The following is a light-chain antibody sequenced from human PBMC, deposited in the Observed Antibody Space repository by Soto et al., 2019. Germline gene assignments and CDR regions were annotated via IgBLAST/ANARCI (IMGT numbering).Light chain of an antibody. CDR2: KAS. Sequence: IHMSQSPSTLSASVGDRVTITCRASQSLSSWLAWYQQKPGKAPKLLIYKASSLESGVPSRFSGSGSGTEFTLTISSLQPDDFATYYCQQYNSYSWTFGQGTKVDIK. J-gene: IGKJ1*01. CDR1: QSLSSW. V-gene: IGKV1-5*03. CDR3: QQYNSYSWT.